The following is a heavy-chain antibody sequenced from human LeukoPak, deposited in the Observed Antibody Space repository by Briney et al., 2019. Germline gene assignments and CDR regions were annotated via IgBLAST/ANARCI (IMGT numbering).Heavy chain of an antibody. Sequence: GRSLRLSCAASGFTFSSYGMHWVRQAPGKGLEWVAVIWYDGSNKYYTDSVKGRFTISRDNSKNTLYLQVNSLRAEDTAVYYCAKAEGGYYYYGMDVWGQGTTVTVSS. J-gene: IGHJ6*02. CDR3: AKAEGGYYYYGMDV. V-gene: IGHV3-33*06. CDR2: IWYDGSNK. CDR1: GFTFSSYG. D-gene: IGHD1-14*01.